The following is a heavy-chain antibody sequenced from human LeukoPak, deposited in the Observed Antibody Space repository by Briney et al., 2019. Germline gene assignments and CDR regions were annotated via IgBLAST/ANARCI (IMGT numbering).Heavy chain of an antibody. CDR3: ARDPPLGSCSTISCPHLDY. J-gene: IGHJ4*02. Sequence: GSLRLSCAASGFTFSRYSMNWVRQAPGKGLEWVSSISSSSSFIYYADSVKGRFTISRDNAKNSLYLQMNSLRAEDTAVYYCARDPPLGSCSTISCPHLDYWGQGTLVTVS. D-gene: IGHD2-2*01. V-gene: IGHV3-21*01. CDR2: ISSSSSFI. CDR1: GFTFSRYS.